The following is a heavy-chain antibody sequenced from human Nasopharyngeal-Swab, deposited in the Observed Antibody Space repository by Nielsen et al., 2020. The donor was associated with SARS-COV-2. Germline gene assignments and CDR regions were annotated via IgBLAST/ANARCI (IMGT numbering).Heavy chain of an antibody. Sequence: SGPTLVQPTQTLTLTCTFSGFSLRTSGMCVSWIRQPPGKALEWLARIDWDDDKYYSTSLKTRLTISKDTSKNQVVLTMTNMDPVDTATYYCARIRGGATTEDWFDPWGQGTLVTVSS. CDR2: IDWDDDK. V-gene: IGHV2-70*11. D-gene: IGHD1-26*01. CDR3: ARIRGGATTEDWFDP. J-gene: IGHJ5*02. CDR1: GFSLRTSGMC.